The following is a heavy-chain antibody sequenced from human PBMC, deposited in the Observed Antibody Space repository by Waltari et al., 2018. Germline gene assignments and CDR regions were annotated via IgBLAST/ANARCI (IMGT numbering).Heavy chain of an antibody. D-gene: IGHD2-21*01. V-gene: IGHV3-7*01. J-gene: IGHJ6*03. CDR2: IKEDGSEK. Sequence: EVQLVESGGGLVQPGGSLRLSCAASGFTFRSNWMSWVRQAPAKGLDWVANIKEDGSEKYYVDSVKGRFNISRDNAKNAVYLQMNTLRAEDTAVYYCAMSSIYFYFYMDVCGKGTTVTVSS. CDR1: GFTFRSNW. CDR3: AMSSIYFYFYMDV.